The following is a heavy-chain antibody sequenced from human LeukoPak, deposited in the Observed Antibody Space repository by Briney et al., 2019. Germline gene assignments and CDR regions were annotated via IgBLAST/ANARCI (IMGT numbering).Heavy chain of an antibody. Sequence: SVKVSCKASGGTFSSYAISWVRQAPGQGLEWMGRIIPIFGIANYAQKFQGRVTITADKSTSTAYMELSSLRSEDTAVYCCASDGYSGSYRGSYYWGQGTLVTVPS. J-gene: IGHJ4*02. CDR3: ASDGYSGSYRGSYY. V-gene: IGHV1-69*04. CDR2: IIPIFGIA. CDR1: GGTFSSYA. D-gene: IGHD1-26*01.